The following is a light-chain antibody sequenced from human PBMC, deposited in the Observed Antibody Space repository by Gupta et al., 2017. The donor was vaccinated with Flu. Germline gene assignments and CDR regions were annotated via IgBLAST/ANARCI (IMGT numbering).Light chain of an antibody. CDR1: QSISSW. J-gene: IGKJ2*01. CDR2: KAS. CDR3: QQYNSYPYT. Sequence: DIQMTQSPSSLSVSVGDRVTITCRASQSISSWLAWYQQKPGKAPKLLIYKASSLESGVPSRFSGSRSGTECTLTISSLQPDDFATYYCQQYNSYPYTFGQGTKLEIK. V-gene: IGKV1-5*03.